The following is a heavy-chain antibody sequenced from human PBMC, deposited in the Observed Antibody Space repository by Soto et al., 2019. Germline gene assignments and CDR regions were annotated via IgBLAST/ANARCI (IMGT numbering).Heavy chain of an antibody. Sequence: EVQLVESGGGLVQPGGSLRLSCAASGFTFSPYWMHWVRQAPGKGLVWVSRINSDGSITSYADSVKGRFTISRDNAKNTLYLQMNSLRVGDTAVYYCAKLNGMTTVTNWFDPWGQGTLVTVSS. CDR1: GFTFSPYW. D-gene: IGHD4-17*01. V-gene: IGHV3-74*01. J-gene: IGHJ5*02. CDR3: AKLNGMTTVTNWFDP. CDR2: INSDGSIT.